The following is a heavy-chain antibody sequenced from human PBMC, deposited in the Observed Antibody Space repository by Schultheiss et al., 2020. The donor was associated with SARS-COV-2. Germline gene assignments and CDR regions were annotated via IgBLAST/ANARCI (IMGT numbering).Heavy chain of an antibody. J-gene: IGHJ6*02. Sequence: GGSLRLSCAASGFTVSSNYMSWVRQAPGKGLEWVSVISGSGGSTYYADSVKGRFTISRDNSKNTLYLQMNSLRAEDTAVYYCAKVVPAAMGYYYYGMDVWGQGTTVTVSS. CDR2: ISGSGGST. CDR3: AKVVPAAMGYYYYGMDV. V-gene: IGHV3-23*01. D-gene: IGHD2-2*01. CDR1: GFTVSSNY.